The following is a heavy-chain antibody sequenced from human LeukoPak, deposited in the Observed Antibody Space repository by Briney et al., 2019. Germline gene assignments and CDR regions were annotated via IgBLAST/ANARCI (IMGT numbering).Heavy chain of an antibody. D-gene: IGHD1-26*01. CDR1: GFTVSSNY. Sequence: GGSLRLSCAASGFTVSSNYMSWVRQAPGKGLEWVSVIYSGGSTYYADSVKGRFTISRDNSKNTLYLQMNSLRAEDTAVYYCARRRLSIVGAFDIWGQGTMVTVSS. J-gene: IGHJ3*02. CDR3: ARRRLSIVGAFDI. V-gene: IGHV3-53*01. CDR2: IYSGGST.